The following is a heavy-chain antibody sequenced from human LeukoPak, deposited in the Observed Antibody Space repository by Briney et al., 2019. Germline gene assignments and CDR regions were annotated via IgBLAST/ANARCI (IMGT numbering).Heavy chain of an antibody. CDR2: IYYSGST. CDR1: GGSISSYY. CDR3: ARDVRFGESPYMDV. J-gene: IGHJ6*03. Sequence: SETLSLTCTVSGGSISSYYWSWIRQPPGKGLEWIGYIYYSGSTNYNPSLKSRVTISVDTSKNQFSLKLSTVTAADTAVYCCARDVRFGESPYMDVWGKGTTVTISS. D-gene: IGHD3-10*01. V-gene: IGHV4-59*01.